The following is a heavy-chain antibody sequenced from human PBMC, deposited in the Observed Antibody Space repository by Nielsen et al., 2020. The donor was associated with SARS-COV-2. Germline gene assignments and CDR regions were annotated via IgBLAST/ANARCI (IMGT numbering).Heavy chain of an antibody. Sequence: SETLSLTCTVSGGSISGYYWSWIRQHPGKGLEWIGYIYYSGSTNYNPSLKSRVTISVDTSKSQFSLKLSSVTAADTAVYYCARGQGDGYSGYDPNNWFDPWGQGTLVTVSS. D-gene: IGHD5-12*01. V-gene: IGHV4-59*01. CDR3: ARGQGDGYSGYDPNNWFDP. J-gene: IGHJ5*02. CDR2: IYYSGST. CDR1: GGSISGYY.